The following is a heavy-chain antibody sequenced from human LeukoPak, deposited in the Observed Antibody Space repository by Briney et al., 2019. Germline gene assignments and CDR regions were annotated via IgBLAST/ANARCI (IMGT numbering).Heavy chain of an antibody. CDR1: GGSISSSSYY. CDR2: IYYSGST. V-gene: IGHV4-39*07. Sequence: SETLSLTCTVSGGSISSSSYYWGWIRQPPGKGLEWIGSIYYSGSTYYNPSLKSRVTISVDTSKNQFSLKLSSVTAADTAVYYCARAERIAAAGIYWFDPWGQGTLVTVSS. J-gene: IGHJ5*02. D-gene: IGHD6-13*01. CDR3: ARAERIAAAGIYWFDP.